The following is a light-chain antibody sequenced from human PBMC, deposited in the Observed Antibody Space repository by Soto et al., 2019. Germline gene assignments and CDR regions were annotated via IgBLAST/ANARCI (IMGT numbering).Light chain of an antibody. J-gene: IGLJ1*01. CDR1: SSDVGGYNY. CDR3: SSYAGSNNYV. CDR2: EVS. Sequence: QSALTQPPSASGSPGQSVTISCTGTSSDVGGYNYVSWYQQHPGKAPNLMIYEVSKRPSGVPDRFSGSKSGNTASLTVSGLQAEYEADYYCSSYAGSNNYVFGTGTKLTVL. V-gene: IGLV2-8*01.